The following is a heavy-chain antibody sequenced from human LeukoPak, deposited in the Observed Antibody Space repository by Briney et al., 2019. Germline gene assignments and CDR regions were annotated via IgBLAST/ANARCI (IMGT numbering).Heavy chain of an antibody. CDR1: GYTFANYD. CDR2: MNPNSGNT. CDR3: VRGGTLVRGVTLLSGMDV. Sequence: ASVKVPCKTSGYTFANYDINWVRQATGQGLEWMGWMNPNSGNTGFAQNFQGRLTMTRDTSISTAYMDLSSLRSEDTAVYFCVRGGTLVRGVTLLSGMDVWGQGTTVTVSS. V-gene: IGHV1-8*01. D-gene: IGHD3-10*01. J-gene: IGHJ6*02.